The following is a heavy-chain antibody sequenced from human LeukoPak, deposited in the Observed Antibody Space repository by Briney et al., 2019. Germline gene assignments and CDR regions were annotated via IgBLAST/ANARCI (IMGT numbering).Heavy chain of an antibody. J-gene: IGHJ3*02. Sequence: SETLSLTCTVSGYSISSGYYWGWIRQPPGKGLEWIGSIYHSGSTYYNPSLKSRVTISVDTSKNQFSLRLSSVTAADTAVYYCATRIAVVTAGAFDIWGQGTMVTVSS. V-gene: IGHV4-38-2*02. CDR2: IYHSGST. D-gene: IGHD3-22*01. CDR3: ATRIAVVTAGAFDI. CDR1: GYSISSGYY.